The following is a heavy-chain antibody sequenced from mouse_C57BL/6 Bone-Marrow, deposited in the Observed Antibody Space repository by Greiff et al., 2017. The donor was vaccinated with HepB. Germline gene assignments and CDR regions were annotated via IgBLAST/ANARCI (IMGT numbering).Heavy chain of an antibody. CDR2: IDPSDSET. CDR3: ARPYYDYVLYAMDY. J-gene: IGHJ4*01. CDR1: GYTFTSYW. D-gene: IGHD2-4*01. V-gene: IGHV1-52*01. Sequence: VQLQQPGAELVRPGSSVKLSCKASGYTFTSYWMHWVKQRPIQGLEWIGNIDPSDSETHYNQKFKDKATLTVDKSSSTAYMQLSSLTSEDSAVYYCARPYYDYVLYAMDYWGQGTSVTVSS.